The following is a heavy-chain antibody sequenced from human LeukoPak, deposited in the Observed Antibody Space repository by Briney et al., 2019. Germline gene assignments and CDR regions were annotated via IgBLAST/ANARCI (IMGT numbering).Heavy chain of an antibody. CDR1: GFTVSSNY. V-gene: IGHV3-53*01. Sequence: PGGSLRLSCAASGFTVSSNYMSWVRQAPGKGLEWVSVIYSGGSTYYADSVKGRFTISRDNSKDTLYLQMNRLRAEDTAVYYCARGVGDAPAMVTLRYYYYYYYMDVWGKGTTVTVSS. CDR3: ARGVGDAPAMVTLRYYYYYYYMDV. CDR2: IYSGGST. D-gene: IGHD5-18*01. J-gene: IGHJ6*03.